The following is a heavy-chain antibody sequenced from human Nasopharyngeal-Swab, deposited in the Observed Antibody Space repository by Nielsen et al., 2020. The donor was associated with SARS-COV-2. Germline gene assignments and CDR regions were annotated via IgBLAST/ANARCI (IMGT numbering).Heavy chain of an antibody. CDR1: GFLVSNTY. Sequence: GGSLRLSCAASGFLVSNTYMSWVRQAPGEGLKRVAVIFADGKTFYAASVKGRFTISRDISKNTLYLQMNGLRAADSAVYYCAKDLHYWGFDHWGQGALVTVSS. V-gene: IGHV3-53*01. CDR2: IFADGKT. J-gene: IGHJ4*02. D-gene: IGHD7-27*01. CDR3: AKDLHYWGFDH.